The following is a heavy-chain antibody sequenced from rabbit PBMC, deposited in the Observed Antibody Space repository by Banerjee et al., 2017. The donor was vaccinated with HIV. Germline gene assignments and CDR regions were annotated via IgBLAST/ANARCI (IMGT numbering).Heavy chain of an antibody. V-gene: IGHV1S45*01. J-gene: IGHJ4*01. CDR2: IDAGTSGTT. CDR3: ARDLAGAIGWNFNL. CDR1: GFSFSSYW. Sequence: QEQLEESGGDLVKPEGSLTLTCTASGFSFSSYWMCWVRQAPGKGLEWIACIDAGTSGTTYYASWAKGRFTFSKTSSTTVTLQMTSLTAADTATYFCARDLAGAIGWNFNLWGPGTLVTVS. D-gene: IGHD4-1*01.